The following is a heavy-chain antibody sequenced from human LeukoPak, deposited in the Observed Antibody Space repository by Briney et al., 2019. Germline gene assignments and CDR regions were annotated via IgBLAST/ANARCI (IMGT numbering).Heavy chain of an antibody. CDR3: TARYCRSTSCYGEYFQR. V-gene: IGHV3-15*01. Sequence: GESLSLSSEPSGLTFSNACMSWVRQAPERGLEWVGRIKSKTDGGTTDYAARVKGRFTISRDDAKNTLYLQMNSLKTEDTAVYYCTARYCRSTSCYGEYFQRWGQGTLVTVSS. J-gene: IGHJ1*01. D-gene: IGHD2-2*01. CDR2: IKSKTDGGTT. CDR1: GLTFSNAC.